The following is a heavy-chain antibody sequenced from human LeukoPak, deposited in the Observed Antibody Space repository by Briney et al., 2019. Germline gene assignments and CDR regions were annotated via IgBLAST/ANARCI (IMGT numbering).Heavy chain of an antibody. V-gene: IGHV3-48*02. Sequence: GGSLRLSCAASGFTFSSYCMNWVRQAPGKGLEWVSYITRSSSTIHYRDSVKGRFTISRDNAKNSLYLQMNSLRDEDTAVYYCVRDPDALDYWGQGTLVTVSS. CDR2: ITRSSSTI. CDR1: GFTFSSYC. J-gene: IGHJ4*02. CDR3: VRDPDALDY.